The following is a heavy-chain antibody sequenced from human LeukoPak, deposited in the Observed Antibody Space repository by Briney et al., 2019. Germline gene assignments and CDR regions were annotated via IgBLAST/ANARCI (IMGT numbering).Heavy chain of an antibody. CDR2: IYHSGST. CDR1: GGSLSSGGYS. V-gene: IGHV4-30-2*01. J-gene: IGHJ4*02. Sequence: SQTLSLTCAVSGGSLSSGGYSWSWIRQPPGKGLEWIGYIYHSGSTYYNPSLKSRVTISVDRSKNQFSLKLSSVTAADTAVYYCAREGHYGSGSYQAYFDYWGQGTLVTVSS. D-gene: IGHD3-10*01. CDR3: AREGHYGSGSYQAYFDY.